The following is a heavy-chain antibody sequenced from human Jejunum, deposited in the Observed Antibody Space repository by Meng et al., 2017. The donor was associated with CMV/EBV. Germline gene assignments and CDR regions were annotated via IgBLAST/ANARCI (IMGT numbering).Heavy chain of an antibody. CDR1: NGYY. CDR3: ARRGHYCGGDGECSLGFDY. CDR2: MYYTGTT. J-gene: IGHJ4*02. Sequence: NGYYWGWIRQPPGKGLEWIGDMYYTGTTYYNPSLKTRVTMSLDTSKNQFSLKLSSVTAADTAVYYCARRGHYCGGDGECSLGFDYWGQGSLVTVSS. V-gene: IGHV4-39*07. D-gene: IGHD2-21*01.